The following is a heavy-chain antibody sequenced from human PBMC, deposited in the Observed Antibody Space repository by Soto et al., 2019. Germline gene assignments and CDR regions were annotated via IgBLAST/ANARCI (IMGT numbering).Heavy chain of an antibody. CDR1: GYNFATYW. V-gene: IGHV5-51*01. CDR3: ARPADGPPRYFDS. J-gene: IGHJ4*02. CDR2: IYPGDSET. D-gene: IGHD2-15*01. Sequence: PGESLKISCKGSGYNFATYWIGWVRQMPGRGLEWMGIIYPGDSETRYSPSYQDHVTMSADKSISTAYLQWSSLSASDTAIYYCARPADGPPRYFDSWGRGTLVTVSS.